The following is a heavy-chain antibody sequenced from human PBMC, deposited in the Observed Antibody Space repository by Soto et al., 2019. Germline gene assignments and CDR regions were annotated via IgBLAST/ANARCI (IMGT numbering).Heavy chain of an antibody. CDR1: GFSLSSSGVG. CDR3: ARLMVAGITYYFDS. Sequence: QITLKKSGPTLVKPTQTLTLTCTFSGFSLSSSGVGVGWIRQPPGKALEWLTFIYWDDDKRSSPSLKSRLTITKDTSKNEVVLTLTHTDPVDTATYCSARLMVAGITYYFDSWGQGTVLTVSS. CDR2: IYWDDDK. D-gene: IGHD2-21*01. J-gene: IGHJ4*02. V-gene: IGHV2-5*02.